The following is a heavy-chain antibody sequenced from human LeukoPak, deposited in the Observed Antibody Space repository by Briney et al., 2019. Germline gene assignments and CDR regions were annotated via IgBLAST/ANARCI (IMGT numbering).Heavy chain of an antibody. CDR3: ARDFMYYYDSSGS. CDR2: IYSSGRI. Sequence: SETLSLTCTVSGGSISTGTYYWSWIRQPAGKGLEWIGRIYSSGRINYNPSLKSRVTISVDTSKDQFSLKLSSVTAADTAVYYCARDFMYYYDSSGSWGQGTLVTVSS. J-gene: IGHJ5*02. D-gene: IGHD3-22*01. V-gene: IGHV4-61*02. CDR1: GGSISTGTYY.